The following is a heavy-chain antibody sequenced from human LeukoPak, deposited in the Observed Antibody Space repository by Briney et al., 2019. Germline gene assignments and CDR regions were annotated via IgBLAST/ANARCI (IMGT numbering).Heavy chain of an antibody. CDR1: GGSISSSSYY. D-gene: IGHD1-26*01. J-gene: IGHJ4*02. CDR3: ARFLSGNYLYYFDQ. Sequence: SETLSLTCTVSGGSISSSSYYWGWIRQPPGKGLEWIGSIYYSGSTYYNPSLKSRVTMSIDTSKNQFSLRLSSVTAADTAVYYCARFLSGNYLYYFDQWGQGTLVTVSS. V-gene: IGHV4-39*01. CDR2: IYYSGST.